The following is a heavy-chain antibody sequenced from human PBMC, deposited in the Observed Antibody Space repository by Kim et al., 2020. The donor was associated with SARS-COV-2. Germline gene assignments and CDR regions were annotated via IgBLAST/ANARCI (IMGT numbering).Heavy chain of an antibody. CDR2: AT. V-gene: IGHV3-48*03. CDR3: ARDYGRSFDL. J-gene: IGHJ4*02. D-gene: IGHD4-17*01. Sequence: ATYLVDSVRGRFTMSRDNAKKSLSLQMNNLRGEDTAVYYCARDYGRSFDLWGQGTLVTVSS.